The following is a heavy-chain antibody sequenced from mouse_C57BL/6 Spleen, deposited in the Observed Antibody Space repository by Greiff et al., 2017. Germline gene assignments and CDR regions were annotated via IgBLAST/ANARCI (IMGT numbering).Heavy chain of an antibody. CDR1: GFTFSSYG. CDR3: ARHGDYGSSLAWFAY. V-gene: IGHV5-6*01. Sequence: EVQRVESGGDLVKPGGSLKLSCAASGFTFSSYGMSWVRQTPDKRLEWVATISSGGSYTYYPDSVKGRFTISRDNAKNTLYLQMSSLKSEDTAMYYCARHGDYGSSLAWFAYWGQGTLVTVSA. CDR2: ISSGGSYT. J-gene: IGHJ3*01. D-gene: IGHD1-1*01.